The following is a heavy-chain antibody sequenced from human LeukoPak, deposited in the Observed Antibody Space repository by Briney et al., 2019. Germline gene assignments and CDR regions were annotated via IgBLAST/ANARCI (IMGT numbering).Heavy chain of an antibody. CDR1: GFTFSSYS. J-gene: IGHJ3*02. CDR2: ISSSSSYI. Sequence: GGSLRLSCAASGFTFSSYSMNWVRQAPGKGLEWVSSISSSSSYIYYADSVKGRFRISRDNSKDTLFLQMNSLRAEDTAVYYCARDPNGDYIGAFDMWGPGTMVTVSS. CDR3: ARDPNGDYIGAFDM. V-gene: IGHV3-21*04. D-gene: IGHD4-17*01.